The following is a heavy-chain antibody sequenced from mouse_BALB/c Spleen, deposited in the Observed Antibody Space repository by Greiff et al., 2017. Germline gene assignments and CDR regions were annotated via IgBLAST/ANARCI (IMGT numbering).Heavy chain of an antibody. CDR3: ARTRWFYAMDY. CDR2: IDPANGNT. D-gene: IGHD1-1*02. J-gene: IGHJ4*01. Sequence: VQLQQSGAELVKPGASVKLSCTASGFNIKDTYMHWVKQRPEQGLEWIGRIDPANGNTKYDPKFQGKATITADTSSNTAYLQLSSLTSEDTAVYYCARTRWFYAMDYWGQGTSVTVSS. CDR1: GFNIKDTY. V-gene: IGHV14-3*02.